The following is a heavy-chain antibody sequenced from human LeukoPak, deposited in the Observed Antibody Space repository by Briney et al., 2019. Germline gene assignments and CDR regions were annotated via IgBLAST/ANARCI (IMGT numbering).Heavy chain of an antibody. CDR2: ISSSSSYI. V-gene: IGHV3-21*01. CDR1: GFTFSSYS. J-gene: IGHJ4*02. CDR3: ARGDTAMVHGDY. Sequence: GGSLRLSCAAPGFTFSSYSMNWVRQAPGKGLEWVSSISSSSSYIYYADSVKGRFTISRDNAKNSLYLQMNSLRAEDTAVYYCARGDTAMVHGDYWGQGTLVTVSS. D-gene: IGHD5-18*01.